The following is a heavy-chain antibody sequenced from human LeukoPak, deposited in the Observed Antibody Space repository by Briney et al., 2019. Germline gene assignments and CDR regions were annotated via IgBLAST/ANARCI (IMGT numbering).Heavy chain of an antibody. Sequence: GGPLRLSCAASGFTFSDYYMSWIRQAPGKGLEWVSYISSSGSTIYYADSVKGRFTISRDNAKNSLYLQMNSLRAEDTAVYYCARGYDYVWGSYPFDYWGQGTLVTVSS. CDR3: ARGYDYVWGSYPFDY. D-gene: IGHD3-16*02. V-gene: IGHV3-11*01. CDR2: ISSSGSTI. J-gene: IGHJ4*02. CDR1: GFTFSDYY.